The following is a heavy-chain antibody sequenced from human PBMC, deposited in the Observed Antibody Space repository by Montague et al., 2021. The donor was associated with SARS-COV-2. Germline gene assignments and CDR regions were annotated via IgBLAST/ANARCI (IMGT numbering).Heavy chain of an antibody. CDR1: GGSISSSSYY. V-gene: IGHV4-61*05. Sequence: SETLSLTCTVSGGSISSSSYYWGWIRQPPGKGLEWIGYIDDSGTTRYNPSLRSRATISLDPSRSQFSLDLNSVTAADTAVYYCARNAYNHYGLDVWGQGTTVTVSS. J-gene: IGHJ6*02. CDR3: ARNAYNHYGLDV. CDR2: IDDSGTT.